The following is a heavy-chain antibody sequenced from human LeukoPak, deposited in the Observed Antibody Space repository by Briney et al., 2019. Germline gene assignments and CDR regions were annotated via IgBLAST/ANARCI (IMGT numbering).Heavy chain of an antibody. J-gene: IGHJ6*02. V-gene: IGHV3-30*04. CDR1: GFTFSSYA. CDR2: ISYDGSNK. D-gene: IGHD3-10*01. CDR3: ARDYYGSGSYPYYYYGMDV. Sequence: GGSLRLSCAASGFTFSSYAMHWVRQAPGKGLEWVAVISYDGSNKYYADSVKGRFTISRDNPKNTLYLQMNSLRAEDTAVYYCARDYYGSGSYPYYYYGMDVWGQGTTVTVSS.